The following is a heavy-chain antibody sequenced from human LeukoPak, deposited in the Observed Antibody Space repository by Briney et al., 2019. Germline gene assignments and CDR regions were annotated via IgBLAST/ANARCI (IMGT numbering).Heavy chain of an antibody. CDR1: GDSVSSINGA. J-gene: IGHJ4*02. Sequence: SQTLSLTCAISGDSVSSINGAWNWVRQPPSRGLEWLVRTYYRSKWYSDYAVPIQGRMSINPDTSKNQFTLHLFSVTPDDTAVYYCARDVATTGWYTFDYWGQGTRVTVS. V-gene: IGHV6-1*01. D-gene: IGHD6-19*01. CDR2: TYYRSKWYS. CDR3: ARDVATTGWYTFDY.